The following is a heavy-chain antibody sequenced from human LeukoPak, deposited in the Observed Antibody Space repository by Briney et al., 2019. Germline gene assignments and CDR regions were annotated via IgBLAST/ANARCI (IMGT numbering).Heavy chain of an antibody. CDR3: ATDRDWYFDL. CDR1: GVTLSSDS. CDR2: ISGSGCST. Sequence: GGSLRLSCAASGVTLSSDSMSWVREAPGRGLESVSAISGSGCSTYYADSVKGRFTISRDNSKNTLYLQMNSLRAEDTAVYYCATDRDWYFDLWGRGTLVTVSS. J-gene: IGHJ2*01. V-gene: IGHV3-23*01.